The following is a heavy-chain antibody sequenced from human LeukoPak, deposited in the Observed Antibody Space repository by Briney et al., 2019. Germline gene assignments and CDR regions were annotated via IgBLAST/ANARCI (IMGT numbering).Heavy chain of an antibody. J-gene: IGHJ6*03. Sequence: PGGSLRLSCAASGFTFSSYGMHWVRQAPGKELEWVSAISGSGGSTYYADSVKGRFTISRDNSKNTLYLQMNSLRAEDTAVYYCAKGHSSSRSYYYYYMDVWGKGTTVTVSS. V-gene: IGHV3-23*01. CDR2: ISGSGGST. CDR3: AKGHSSSRSYYYYYMDV. CDR1: GFTFSSYG. D-gene: IGHD6-13*01.